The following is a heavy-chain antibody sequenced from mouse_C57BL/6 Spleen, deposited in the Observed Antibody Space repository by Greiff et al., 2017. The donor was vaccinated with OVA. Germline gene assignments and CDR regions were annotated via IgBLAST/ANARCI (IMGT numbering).Heavy chain of an antibody. CDR1: GFTFSDAW. Sequence: DVMLVESGGGLVQPGGSMKLSCAASGFTFSDAWMDWVRQSPEKGLEWVAEIRNKANNHATYYAEYVKGRFTISRDDFKSCVYLQMNSSGAEATDIYYCTSSGAPFAYWGQGTLVTVSA. J-gene: IGHJ3*01. V-gene: IGHV6-6*01. CDR3: TSSGAPFAY. D-gene: IGHD3-2*02. CDR2: IRNKANNHAT.